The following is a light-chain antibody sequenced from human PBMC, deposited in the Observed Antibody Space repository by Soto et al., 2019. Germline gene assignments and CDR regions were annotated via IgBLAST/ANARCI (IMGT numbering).Light chain of an antibody. J-gene: IGKJ5*01. V-gene: IGKV3-20*01. CDR1: QSVTSNY. CDR2: GAS. CDR3: QLYGNSPP. Sequence: IVLTQSPATLSLSPGERATLSCRASQSVTSNYLAWYYQKPGQAPRLLIFGASIRATGLPDRFSGGGSGTDFTLTINRLEPEDFAVYYCQLYGNSPPFGQGTRLEIK.